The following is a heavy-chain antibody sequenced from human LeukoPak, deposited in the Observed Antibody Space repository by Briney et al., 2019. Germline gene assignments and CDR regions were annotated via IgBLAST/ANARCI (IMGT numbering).Heavy chain of an antibody. CDR3: ARDGTTD. D-gene: IGHD4-17*01. J-gene: IGHJ4*02. CDR2: ISGSGGGT. V-gene: IGHV3-23*01. Sequence: GGSLRLSCAASGFTFNSYAMSWVRQAPEKGLEWVATISGSGGGTYYADSVKGRFTISRDSSKNTVYLQMHNLRAEDTAVYYCARDGTTDWGQGTLVTVSS. CDR1: GFTFNSYA.